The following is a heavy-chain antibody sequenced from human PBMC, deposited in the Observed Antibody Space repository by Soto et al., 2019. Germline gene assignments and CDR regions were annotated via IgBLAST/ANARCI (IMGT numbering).Heavy chain of an antibody. V-gene: IGHV3-48*02. CDR3: ARGSIWGVFTY. CDR1: VFTFNSYS. J-gene: IGHJ4*02. D-gene: IGHD3-16*01. Sequence: WWSLRLSCSASVFTFNSYSLNWFRQAPGKGLEWLSSIGGSSSPIYYADSVKGRFTISRDNVKNSLYLQMNSLRDEDTAVYYCARGSIWGVFTYWGQGTLVTVSS. CDR2: IGGSSSPI.